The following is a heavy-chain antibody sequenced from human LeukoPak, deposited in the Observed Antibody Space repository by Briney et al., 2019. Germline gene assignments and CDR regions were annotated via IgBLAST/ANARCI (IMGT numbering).Heavy chain of an antibody. J-gene: IGHJ3*02. D-gene: IGHD1-26*01. Sequence: GGSLRLSCAASGFTFDDYAMHWVRQAPGKGLEWVSGISWNSGSIGYADSVKGRFTISRDNSKNTLYLQMNSLRAEDTAVYYCAKDTNLYSGSYYDAFDIWGQGTMVTVSS. V-gene: IGHV3-9*01. CDR1: GFTFDDYA. CDR3: AKDTNLYSGSYYDAFDI. CDR2: ISWNSGSI.